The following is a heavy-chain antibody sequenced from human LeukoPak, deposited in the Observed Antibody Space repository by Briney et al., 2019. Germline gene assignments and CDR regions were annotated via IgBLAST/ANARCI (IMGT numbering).Heavy chain of an antibody. CDR3: ARWLSAPGNYFES. CDR2: INPGDSNT. V-gene: IGHV5-51*01. Sequence: GESLKISFKGSGXRFGNYCIAWVRQMPGKGLECMGIINPGDSNTRYSPSFQGQVTISADKSISTAYLQWSSLKASDSAMYYCARWLSAPGNYFESWGQGTLVTVSS. J-gene: IGHJ4*02. D-gene: IGHD6-13*01. CDR1: GXRFGNYC.